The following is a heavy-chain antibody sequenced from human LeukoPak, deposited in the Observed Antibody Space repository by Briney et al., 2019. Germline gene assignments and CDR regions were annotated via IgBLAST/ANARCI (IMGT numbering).Heavy chain of an antibody. D-gene: IGHD4-23*01. V-gene: IGHV1-2*04. CDR3: ARDRATVATPYFDF. CDR2: INLNSGGT. Sequence: EASVKVSCKTSGYTLTGYYMNWVRQAPGQGLEWMGWINLNSGGTNYAQKFQGWVTMTRDTPISTAYMELSRLRFDDTAVYYCARDRATVATPYFDFWGQGTLVTVSS. CDR1: GYTLTGYY. J-gene: IGHJ4*02.